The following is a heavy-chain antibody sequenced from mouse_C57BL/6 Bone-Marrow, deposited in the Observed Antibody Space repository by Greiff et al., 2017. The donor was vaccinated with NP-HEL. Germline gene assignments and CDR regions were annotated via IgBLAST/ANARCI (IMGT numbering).Heavy chain of an antibody. CDR2: ILPGSGST. Sequence: VQLQQSGAELMKPGASVKLSCKATGYTFTGYWIEWVKQRPGHGLEWIGEILPGSGSTNYNEKFKGKATFTADTSSNTAYMQLSSLTTEDSAIYYCASGFSTTVVAGHWYFDVWGTGTTVTVSS. J-gene: IGHJ1*03. CDR1: GYTFTGYW. CDR3: ASGFSTTVVAGHWYFDV. V-gene: IGHV1-9*01. D-gene: IGHD1-1*01.